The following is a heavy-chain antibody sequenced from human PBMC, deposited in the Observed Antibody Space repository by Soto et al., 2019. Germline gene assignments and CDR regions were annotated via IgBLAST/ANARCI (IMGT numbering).Heavy chain of an antibody. CDR1: GGSISSGGYY. D-gene: IGHD3-10*01. V-gene: IGHV4-31*03. Sequence: KASETLSLTCTVSGGSISSGGYYWSWIRQHPGKGLEWIGYIYYSGSTYYNPSLKSRVTISVDTSKNQFSLKLSSVTAADTAVYYCARWPLSDITMVRGVGGHQVDPWGQGTLVTVSS. CDR3: ARWPLSDITMVRGVGGHQVDP. CDR2: IYYSGST. J-gene: IGHJ5*02.